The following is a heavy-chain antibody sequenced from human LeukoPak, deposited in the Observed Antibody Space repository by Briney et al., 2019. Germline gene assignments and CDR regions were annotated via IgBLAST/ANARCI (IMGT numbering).Heavy chain of an antibody. CDR1: GGSFSGYY. V-gene: IGHV4-34*01. J-gene: IGHJ6*02. CDR3: ARGHVGSYVYYYYYGMDV. D-gene: IGHD1-26*01. CDR2: INHSGST. Sequence: PSETLSLTCAVYGGSFSGYYWCWIRQAPGKGLEWIGEINHSGSTNYNPSLKSRVSISEDTSKNQFSLRLSSVTAADTAVYYCARGHVGSYVYYYYYGMDVWGQGTTVTVSS.